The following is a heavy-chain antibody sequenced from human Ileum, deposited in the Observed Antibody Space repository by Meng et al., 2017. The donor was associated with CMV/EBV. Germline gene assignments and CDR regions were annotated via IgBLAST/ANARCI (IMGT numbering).Heavy chain of an antibody. J-gene: IGHJ4*02. CDR2: INHSGST. CDR3: ASDYGGSRAFDY. V-gene: IGHV4-34*01. D-gene: IGHD3-16*01. CDR1: GGSFSGYY. Sequence: SETLSITCAVSGGSFSGYYWSWIRQPPGKGLEWIGEINHSGSTNYNPSLKSRVTISVDTSKNQFSLKLSSVTAADTAVYYCASDYGGSRAFDYWGQGTLVTVSS.